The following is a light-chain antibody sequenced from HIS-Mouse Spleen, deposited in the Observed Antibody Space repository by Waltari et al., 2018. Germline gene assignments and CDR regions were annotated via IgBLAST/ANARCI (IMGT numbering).Light chain of an antibody. J-gene: IGLJ2*01. CDR2: HDS. Sequence: SYELTQPHSVSVSPGQTASLTCSGDKLGEKYACWYQQKPGQSPVLVIYHDSKRPSGIPERFSGSNSGNTATLTISGTQAMDEADYYCQAWDSSTAVFGGGTKLTVL. CDR1: KLGEKY. V-gene: IGLV3-1*01. CDR3: QAWDSSTAV.